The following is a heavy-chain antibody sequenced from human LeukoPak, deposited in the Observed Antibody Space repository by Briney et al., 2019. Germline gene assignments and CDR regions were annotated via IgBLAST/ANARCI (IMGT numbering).Heavy chain of an antibody. D-gene: IGHD6-6*01. J-gene: IGHJ4*02. Sequence: PGESLRLSCAASGFTFSNYWMSWVRQAPGKGLEWVANIKQDGGQTYYVDSLKGRFTVSRGNAKNSLYLQMNNLRAEDTAVYYCARIGYSSSSTDYWGQGTLATVSS. CDR3: ARIGYSSSSTDY. CDR2: IKQDGGQT. CDR1: GFTFSNYW. V-gene: IGHV3-7*01.